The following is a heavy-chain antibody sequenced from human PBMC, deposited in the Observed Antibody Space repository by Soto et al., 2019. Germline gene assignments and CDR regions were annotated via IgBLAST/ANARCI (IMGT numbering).Heavy chain of an antibody. CDR2: FYYSGCT. CDR3: ARDTRITIFGVVEPIFYYYYMDV. Sequence: PSATLSLTCTVSGGSISSSSYYWGWIRQPPGKGLEWIGSFYYSGCTYYNPSLMSRVTISVDTSKNQFSLKLCSVTAADTAVYYCARDTRITIFGVVEPIFYYYYMDVWGKGTTVTVSS. J-gene: IGHJ6*03. V-gene: IGHV4-39*07. D-gene: IGHD3-3*01. CDR1: GGSISSSSYY.